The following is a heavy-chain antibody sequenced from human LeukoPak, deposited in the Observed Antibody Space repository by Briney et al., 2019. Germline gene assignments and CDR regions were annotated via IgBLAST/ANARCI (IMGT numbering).Heavy chain of an antibody. J-gene: IGHJ4*02. CDR1: GYTFTSYA. V-gene: IGHV7-4-1*02. CDR3: ARVERGYSYGYCFAY. Sequence: GASVKVSCKAAGYTFTSYAMNWVRQAPGQGLEWMGWINTNTGNPTYAQGFTGRFVFSLDTSVSTAYLQISSLKAEDTAVYDCARVERGYSYGYCFAYWGQETLVTVSA. D-gene: IGHD5-18*01. CDR2: INTNTGNP.